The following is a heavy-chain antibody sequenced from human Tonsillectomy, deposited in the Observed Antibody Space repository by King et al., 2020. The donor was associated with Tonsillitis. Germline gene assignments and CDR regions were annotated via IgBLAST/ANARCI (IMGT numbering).Heavy chain of an antibody. Sequence: DVQLVESGGGLVQPGGSLRLSCAASGFTFSSYAMSWVRQPPWKELEGVSSISGRCAGTFYADSVKGRFTISRDNSKNTLYLQMNSLRAEDTAVYYCATSYGLWLRGDFDYWGRGTLVTVSS. V-gene: IGHV3-23*04. CDR2: ISGRCAGT. CDR1: GFTFSSYA. D-gene: IGHD5-18*01. J-gene: IGHJ4*02. CDR3: ATSYGLWLRGDFDY.